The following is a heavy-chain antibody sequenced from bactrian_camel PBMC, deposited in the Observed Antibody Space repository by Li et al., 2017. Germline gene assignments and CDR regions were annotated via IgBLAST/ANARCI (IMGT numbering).Heavy chain of an antibody. CDR1: GFTFKSHA. D-gene: IGHD4*01. Sequence: DVQLVESGGALVQPGGSLRLSCVASGFTFKSHAMSWVRQAPGKGLEWVSAVYVDSSNTIYADSVKGRFTISQDNAKNTVYLRLNSLKTEDMAMYYCATHFTYWGQGTQVTVS. CDR3: ATHFTY. V-gene: IGHV3S11*01. J-gene: IGHJ4*01. CDR2: VYVDSSNT.